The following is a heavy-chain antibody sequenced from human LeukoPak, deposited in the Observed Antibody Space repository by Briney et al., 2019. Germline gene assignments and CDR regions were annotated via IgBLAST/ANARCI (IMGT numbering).Heavy chain of an antibody. CDR3: AKVAFGTFDY. V-gene: IGHV3-23*01. Sequence: GGSLRLSCAASGFAVSSNHMTWVRQSPGKGLEWVSAISGSGGSTYYADSVKGRFTISRDNSKNTLYLQMNSLRAEDTAVYYCAKVAFGTFDYWGQGTLVTVSS. D-gene: IGHD3-16*01. CDR1: GFAVSSNH. CDR2: ISGSGGST. J-gene: IGHJ4*02.